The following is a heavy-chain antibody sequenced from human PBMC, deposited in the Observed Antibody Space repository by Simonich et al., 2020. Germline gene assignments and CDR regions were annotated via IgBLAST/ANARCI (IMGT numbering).Heavy chain of an antibody. D-gene: IGHD1-26*01. CDR3: VRDLRGSYYYYYYMDV. CDR2: INPNRGGT. V-gene: IGHV1-2*02. J-gene: IGHJ6*03. CDR1: GYTFTGYY. Sequence: QVQLVQSGAEVKKPGASVKVSCKASGYTFTGYYMHWVRQAPGQGLEWMGWINPNRGGTKYAQKFQGRVTMTRDTSISTAYMELSRLRSDDTAVYYCVRDLRGSYYYYYYMDVWGKGTTVTVSS.